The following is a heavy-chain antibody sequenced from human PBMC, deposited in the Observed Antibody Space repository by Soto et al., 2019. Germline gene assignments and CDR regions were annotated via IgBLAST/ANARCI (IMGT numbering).Heavy chain of an antibody. CDR1: GFTFSSYS. CDR2: ISSSSSTI. CDR3: ARDAPPLAYYYDTNWFDP. D-gene: IGHD3-22*01. Sequence: EVQLVESGGGLVQPGGSLRLSCAASGFTFSSYSMNWVRQAPGKGLEWVSYISSSSSTIYYADSVKGRFTISRDNAKNALYLQMNSLRDEDTAVYYCARDAPPLAYYYDTNWFDPWGQGTLVTVSS. V-gene: IGHV3-48*02. J-gene: IGHJ5*02.